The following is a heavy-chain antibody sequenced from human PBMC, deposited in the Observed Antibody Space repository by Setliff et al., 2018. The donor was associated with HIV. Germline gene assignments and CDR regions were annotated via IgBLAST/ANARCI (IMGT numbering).Heavy chain of an antibody. Sequence: SVKVSCKSSGYTFTGSFMHWVRQAPGQGLEWMGGIIPIFGTANYAQKFQGRVTITTDESTSTAYMELSSLRSEDTAVYYCASLGYSYGPDFDYWGQGTLVTVSS. V-gene: IGHV1-69*05. CDR3: ASLGYSYGPDFDY. CDR2: IIPIFGTA. CDR1: GYTFTGSF. J-gene: IGHJ4*02. D-gene: IGHD5-18*01.